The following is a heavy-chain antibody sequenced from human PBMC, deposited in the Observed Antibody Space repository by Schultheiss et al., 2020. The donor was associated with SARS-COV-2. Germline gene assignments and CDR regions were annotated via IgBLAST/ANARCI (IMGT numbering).Heavy chain of an antibody. CDR1: GGSISSGGYS. J-gene: IGHJ5*02. CDR2: IYHSGST. D-gene: IGHD3-3*01. V-gene: IGHV4-30-2*01. CDR3: ARNGVWFDP. Sequence: SETLSLTCAVSGGSISSGGYSWSWIRQPPGKGLEWIGYIYHSGSTYYNPSLKSRVTISDDTSKNQFSLQLSSVSAADTGVYYCARNGVWFDPWGQGTLVTVSS.